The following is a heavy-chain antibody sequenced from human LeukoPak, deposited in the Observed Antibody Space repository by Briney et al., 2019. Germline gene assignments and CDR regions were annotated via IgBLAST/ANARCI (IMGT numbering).Heavy chain of an antibody. D-gene: IGHD6-13*01. CDR1: GGPIDSGGYY. J-gene: IGHJ4*02. Sequence: SETLSLTCTVSGGPIDSGGYYWAWIRQPPGKGLEWIGSIYYTGRTHYNPSLNSRVTISADTSKNQFSLKLSSVTAADTPVYYCARARGYSYANDYWGQGSLVTVSS. CDR3: ARARGYSYANDY. V-gene: IGHV4-39*01. CDR2: IYYTGRT.